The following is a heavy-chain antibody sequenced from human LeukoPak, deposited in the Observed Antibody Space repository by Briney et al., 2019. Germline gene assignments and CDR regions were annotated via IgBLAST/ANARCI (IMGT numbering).Heavy chain of an antibody. V-gene: IGHV3-23*01. J-gene: IGHJ1*01. D-gene: IGHD6-13*01. CDR2: ISGSGGST. CDR1: GFTFRNYG. Sequence: PGGSLRLSCAASGFTFRNYGMSWVRQAPGKGLEWVSAISGSGGSTYFADSVKGRFTISRDNPKNTLYLQMHSLRAEDTAIYYCARDIAPASEGYFQYWGQGTLVTVSS. CDR3: ARDIAPASEGYFQY.